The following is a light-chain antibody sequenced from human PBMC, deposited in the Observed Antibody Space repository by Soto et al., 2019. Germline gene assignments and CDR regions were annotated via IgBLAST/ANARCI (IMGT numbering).Light chain of an antibody. CDR3: QQRHMWPIT. CDR2: GAS. Sequence: EIVMTQSPATLSVSPGEGATLSCRTSQSVTSNLAWYQQKPGQAPRLLIYGASTRATGIPATFSGSGSGTEFTLTISSLQSEDFAVYYCQQRHMWPITFGQGTRLEIK. V-gene: IGKV3-15*01. CDR1: QSVTSN. J-gene: IGKJ5*01.